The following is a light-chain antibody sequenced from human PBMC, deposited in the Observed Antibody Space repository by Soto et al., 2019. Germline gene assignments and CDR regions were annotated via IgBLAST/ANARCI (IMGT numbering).Light chain of an antibody. V-gene: IGKV4-1*01. CDR2: WAS. Sequence: DIALTQSPDSLALSLGERATMNCKSSQSVLYSSYNKSYLAWYQVKPGRPPTLLFSWASTRESGVPARFSGSGSGTDFTLTISSLQAEDVAVYYCQQYYSTLITFGQGTRLEIK. CDR1: QSVLYSSYNKSY. CDR3: QQYYSTLIT. J-gene: IGKJ5*01.